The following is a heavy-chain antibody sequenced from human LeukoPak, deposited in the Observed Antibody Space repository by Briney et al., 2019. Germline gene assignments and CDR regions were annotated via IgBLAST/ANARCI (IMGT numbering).Heavy chain of an antibody. CDR2: IIPIFGTA. Sequence: SAKVSCKASGGTFSSYAISWVRQAPGQGLEWMGGIIPIFGTANYAQKFQGRVTITADESTSTAYMELSSLRSEDTAVYYCATVAPTGYYYDSSGYYHFDYWAREPWSPSPQ. CDR1: GGTFSSYA. D-gene: IGHD3-22*01. CDR3: ATVAPTGYYYDSSGYYHFDY. V-gene: IGHV1-69*13. J-gene: IGHJ4*02.